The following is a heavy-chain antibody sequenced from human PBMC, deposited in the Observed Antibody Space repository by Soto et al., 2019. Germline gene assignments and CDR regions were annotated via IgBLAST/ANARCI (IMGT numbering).Heavy chain of an antibody. CDR2: IYYSGRT. D-gene: IGHD2-21*02. CDR3: ARQRTTVVTQAYFDH. CDR1: GESISSSSYY. J-gene: IGHJ4*02. Sequence: SETLSLTCIVSGESISSSSYYWGWIRQPPGKGLEWIGSIYYSGRTYYNPSFKSRVTISIDTSKNQFSLKLSSVTATDTAVYYCARQRTTVVTQAYFDHWGQGALATVTS. V-gene: IGHV4-39*01.